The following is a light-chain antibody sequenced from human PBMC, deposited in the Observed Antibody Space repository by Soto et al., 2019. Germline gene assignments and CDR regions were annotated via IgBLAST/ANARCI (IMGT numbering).Light chain of an antibody. V-gene: IGLV2-14*03. J-gene: IGLJ3*02. CDR1: MRDVGAYNL. Sequence: HSITIYCSGTMRDVGAYNLVSWYQQHPRTAPKLIIYEVRNRPSGISSRFSGSRSGNTASLTISGLQSEDEGHYYCCAYTARSTLVFGGGTKVTV. CDR3: CAYTARSTLV. CDR2: EVR.